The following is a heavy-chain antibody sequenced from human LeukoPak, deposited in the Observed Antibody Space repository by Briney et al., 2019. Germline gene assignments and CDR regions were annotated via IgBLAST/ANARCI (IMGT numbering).Heavy chain of an antibody. D-gene: IGHD6-13*01. CDR1: GFTVSSNY. Sequence: GGSLRLSCAASGFTVSSNYMSWVRQAPGKGLEYVSAISSNGGSTYYANSVKGRFTISRDNSKNTLYLQMGSLRAEDMAVYYCARAGSSWYYYYYMDVWGKGTTVTISS. CDR3: ARAGSSWYYYYYMDV. V-gene: IGHV3-64*01. CDR2: ISSNGGST. J-gene: IGHJ6*03.